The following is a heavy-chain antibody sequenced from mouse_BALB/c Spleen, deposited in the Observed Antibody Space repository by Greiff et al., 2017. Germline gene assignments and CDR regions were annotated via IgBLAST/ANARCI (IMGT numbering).Heavy chain of an antibody. CDR2: ISDGGSYT. CDR1: GFTFSDYY. V-gene: IGHV5-4*02. J-gene: IGHJ3*01. D-gene: IGHD2-1*01. Sequence: EVMLVESGGGLVKPGGSLKLSCAASGFTFSDYYMYWVRQTPEKRLEWVATISDGGSYTYYPDSVKGRFTISRDNAKNNLYLQMSSLKSEDTAMYYCARAGGNSLAYWGQGTLVTVSA. CDR3: ARAGGNSLAY.